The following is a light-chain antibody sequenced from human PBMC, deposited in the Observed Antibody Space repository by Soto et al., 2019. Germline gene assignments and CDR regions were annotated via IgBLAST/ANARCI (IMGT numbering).Light chain of an antibody. CDR1: SSDVGGFNY. CDR2: DVT. J-gene: IGLJ1*01. Sequence: QSVLTQPASVSGSPGQSITISCTGTSSDVGGFNYVSWYQQHPGKAPKLMIYDVTNRPSGVSYRFSGSKSGNTASLTISGLQAEDKADYYCNSYTSSSTYDFGSGTKLTVL. CDR3: NSYTSSSTYD. V-gene: IGLV2-14*03.